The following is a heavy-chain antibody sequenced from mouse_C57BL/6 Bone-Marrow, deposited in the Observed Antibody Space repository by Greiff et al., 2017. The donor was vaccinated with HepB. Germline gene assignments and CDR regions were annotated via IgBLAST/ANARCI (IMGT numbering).Heavy chain of an antibody. Sequence: EVQLQQSGPVLVKPGASVKMSCKASGYTFTDYYMNWVKQSHGKSLEWIGVINPYNGGTSYNQKFKGKATLTVDKSSSTAYMELNSLTSEDSAVYYCARSDYYGSIYFDYWGQGTTLTVSS. CDR3: ARSDYYGSIYFDY. J-gene: IGHJ2*01. CDR2: INPYNGGT. D-gene: IGHD1-1*01. V-gene: IGHV1-19*01. CDR1: GYTFTDYY.